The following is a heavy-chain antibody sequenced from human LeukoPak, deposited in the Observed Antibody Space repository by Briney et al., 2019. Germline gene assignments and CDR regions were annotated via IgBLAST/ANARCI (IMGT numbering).Heavy chain of an antibody. V-gene: IGHV1-2*02. J-gene: IGHJ6*02. CDR1: GYTFTGYY. CDR3: ARDRLGYCSSTSCYGSNGMDV. CDR2: INPSSGGT. D-gene: IGHD2-2*01. Sequence: RASVKVSCKASGYTFTGYYMHWVRQASGQGLEWMGWINPSSGGTNYAQKFQGRVTMTRDTSISTAYMELSRLRSDDTAVYYCARDRLGYCSSTSCYGSNGMDVWGQGTTVTVSS.